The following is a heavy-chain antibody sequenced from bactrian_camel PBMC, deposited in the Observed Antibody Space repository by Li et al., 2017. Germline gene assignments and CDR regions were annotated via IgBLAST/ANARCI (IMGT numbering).Heavy chain of an antibody. V-gene: IGHV3S31*01. J-gene: IGHJ4*01. CDR3: ATDRGGSSFVGETTEYNY. D-gene: IGHD6*01. CDR2: IDNGGAST. CDR1: GLTFSSYG. Sequence: QLVESGGDLVQPGGSLRLSCAASGLTFSSYGLTWVRQAPGKGLEWVSHIDNGGASTYYADSVKGRFTISRDNAKSTLHLQMNSLKIEDSAMYYCATDRGGSSFVGETTEYNYWGQGTQVTVS.